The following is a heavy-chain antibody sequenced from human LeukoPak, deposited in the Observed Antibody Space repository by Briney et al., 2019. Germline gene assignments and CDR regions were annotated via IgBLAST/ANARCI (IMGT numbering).Heavy chain of an antibody. CDR3: ARPLTLGGYYRSFDN. CDR1: GFTFSDYY. J-gene: IGHJ4*02. Sequence: GGSLRLSCAPSGFTFSDYYMGWVRHARGEGLEWISYISSSGGDRFYADSVQGRFTISREKAWNSLYLQMNSLRAEDTALYYCARPLTLGGYYRSFDNWGQGTLVTVSS. CDR2: ISSSGGDR. V-gene: IGHV3-11*01. D-gene: IGHD1-26*01.